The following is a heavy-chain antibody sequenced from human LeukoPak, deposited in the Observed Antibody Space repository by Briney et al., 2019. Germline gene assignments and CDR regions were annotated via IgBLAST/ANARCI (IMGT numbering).Heavy chain of an antibody. CDR2: ISSSSSTI. Sequence: PGGSLRLSCAASGFTFSSYSMTWVRQAPGXGLEWVSYISSSSSTIYYADSVKGRFTISRDNDKNSLYLQMHSLTDEDTAVYYCASGRLTTRAEYFQNWGQGTLVTVSS. V-gene: IGHV3-48*02. J-gene: IGHJ1*01. D-gene: IGHD3-3*01. CDR1: GFTFSSYS. CDR3: ASGRLTTRAEYFQN.